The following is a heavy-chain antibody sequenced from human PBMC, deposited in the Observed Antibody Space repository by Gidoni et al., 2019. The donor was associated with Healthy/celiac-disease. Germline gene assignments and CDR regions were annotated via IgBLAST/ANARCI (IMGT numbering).Heavy chain of an antibody. Sequence: QVQLQQWGAGLLKPSETLSLTCAVYGGSFSGYYWSWIRQPPGKGLEWIGEINHSGSTNYNPSLKRRVTISVDTSKNQFSLKLSSVTAADTAVYYCAVSTTDYFDYWGQGTLVTVSS. D-gene: IGHD2-2*01. CDR3: AVSTTDYFDY. V-gene: IGHV4-34*01. J-gene: IGHJ4*02. CDR2: INHSGST. CDR1: GGSFSGYY.